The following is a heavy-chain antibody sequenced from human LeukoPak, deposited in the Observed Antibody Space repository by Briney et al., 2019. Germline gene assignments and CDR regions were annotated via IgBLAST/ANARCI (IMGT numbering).Heavy chain of an antibody. Sequence: PGGSLRLSCAASGFTFSSYAMHWVRQAPGKGLEWVAVISYDGSNKYYADSVKGRFTISRDNSKNTLYLQMNSLRAEDTAVYYCARDHGGLSDHWGQGTLVTVSS. CDR2: ISYDGSNK. V-gene: IGHV3-30-3*01. J-gene: IGHJ4*02. D-gene: IGHD2-15*01. CDR1: GFTFSSYA. CDR3: ARDHGGLSDH.